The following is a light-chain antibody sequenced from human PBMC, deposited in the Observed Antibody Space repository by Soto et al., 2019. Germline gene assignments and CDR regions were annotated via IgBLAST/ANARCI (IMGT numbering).Light chain of an antibody. Sequence: QSVLTQTPSVSGAPGQRVTISCTGRSSNIGAGYDVHWYQHLPGTAPKLLIYGTTNRPSGVPDRFSGSKSGISASLAITGLQAEDEADYYWHSYDSSLSDSLFGDGTKVTV. J-gene: IGLJ1*01. V-gene: IGLV1-40*01. CDR2: GTT. CDR1: SSNIGAGYD. CDR3: HSYDSSLSDSL.